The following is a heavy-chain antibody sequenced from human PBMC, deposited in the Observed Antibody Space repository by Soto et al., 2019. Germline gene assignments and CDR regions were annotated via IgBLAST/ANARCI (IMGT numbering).Heavy chain of an antibody. CDR1: GYSFTSYW. D-gene: IGHD5-18*01. J-gene: IGHJ4*02. CDR2: IDPSDSYT. Sequence: PGESLKISCKGSGYSFTSYWISWVRQMPGKGLEWMGRIDPSDSYTNYSPSFQGHVTISAAKSISTAYLQWSSLRASDTAMYYCARQIYDSDTGPNFQYYFDSWGQGSPVTVSS. V-gene: IGHV5-10-1*01. CDR3: ARQIYDSDTGPNFQYYFDS.